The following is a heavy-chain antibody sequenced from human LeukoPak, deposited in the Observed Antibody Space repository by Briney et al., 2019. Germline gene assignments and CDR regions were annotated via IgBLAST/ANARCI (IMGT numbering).Heavy chain of an antibody. CDR1: GFTFSNAW. V-gene: IGHV3-15*01. CDR3: TTDRPDSSSWYYFDY. D-gene: IGHD6-13*01. J-gene: IGHJ4*02. CDR2: IKSKTDGGTT. Sequence: PGGSLRLSCAASGFTFSNAWMSWVRQAPGKGLEWVGRIKSKTDGGTTDYAAPVKGRFTISRDDSKNTLYLQMNSLKTEDTAVYYCTTDRPDSSSWYYFDYWGQGTLATVSS.